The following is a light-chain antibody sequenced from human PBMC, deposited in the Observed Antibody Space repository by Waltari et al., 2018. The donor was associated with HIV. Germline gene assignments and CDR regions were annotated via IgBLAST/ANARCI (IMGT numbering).Light chain of an antibody. CDR3: QQRSNWPPIT. V-gene: IGKV3-11*01. Sequence: EIVLTQSPATLSLSLGERATLPCRASQSVRNYLAWYQHKPGQSPRLLIYETSKRATGTAARFSGSGSGTDFSLTISSLEPEDVGVYYCQQRSNWPPITFGQGTRVEIK. CDR1: QSVRNY. CDR2: ETS. J-gene: IGKJ5*01.